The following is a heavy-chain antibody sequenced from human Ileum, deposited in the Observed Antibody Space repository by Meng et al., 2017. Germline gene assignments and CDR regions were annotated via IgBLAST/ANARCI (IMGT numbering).Heavy chain of an antibody. Sequence: SVKVSCKASGGTFNNYAITWVRQAPGQGLEWMGGILPIFGSTNYAQNFQGRVKITAETSTSTAYMELSSLRSEDTDVYYCASLGAPSVQLERLGYYYYYYGMDVWGQGTTVTVSS. CDR3: ASLGAPSVQLERLGYYYYYYGMDV. CDR2: ILPIFGST. CDR1: GGTFNNYA. V-gene: IGHV1-69*06. J-gene: IGHJ6*02. D-gene: IGHD1-1*01.